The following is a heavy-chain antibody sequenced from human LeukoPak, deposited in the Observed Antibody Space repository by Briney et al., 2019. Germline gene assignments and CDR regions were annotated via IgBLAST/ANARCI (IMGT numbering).Heavy chain of an antibody. V-gene: IGHV4-4*02. J-gene: IGHJ4*02. CDR2: IYHSGST. D-gene: IGHD3-22*01. CDR3: ARRDSSGYYFKDMDY. CDR1: GGSLSSSNW. Sequence: PSGTLSLTCAVPGGSLSSSNWWSWVRQPPGKGPEWIGEIYHSGSTNYNPSLKSRGTISVDKSKNQFSLKLSSVAAADTAVDYCARRDSSGYYFKDMDYWGQGTLVTVSS.